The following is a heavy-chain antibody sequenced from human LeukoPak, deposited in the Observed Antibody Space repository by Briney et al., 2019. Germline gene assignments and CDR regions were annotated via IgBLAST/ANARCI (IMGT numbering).Heavy chain of an antibody. CDR3: ARGGLGFCSSPSCRHFDY. J-gene: IGHJ4*02. CDR1: GGSFTKYA. D-gene: IGHD2-2*01. V-gene: IGHV1-69*13. CDR2: IIPISGST. Sequence: GASVKVSCKASGGSFTKYAISWVRQAPGQGLEWMGGIIPISGSTNYAQKFQGRVTMSADASTSTAYMQMSGLRFDDTAVYFCARGGLGFCSSPSCRHFDYWGQGTLVTVSS.